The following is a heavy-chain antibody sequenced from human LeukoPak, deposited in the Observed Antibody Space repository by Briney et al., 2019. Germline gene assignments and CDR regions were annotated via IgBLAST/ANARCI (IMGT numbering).Heavy chain of an antibody. V-gene: IGHV4-4*07. CDR2: IYSSGSN. CDR3: AREPTSGREPTSGRPLDY. Sequence: SETLSLTCTVSGGSISGYFWSWIRQPAGKGLEWIGRIYSSGSNNYNPSLKSRVTMSLDTSKNHFSLNLSSVTAADTAVYYCAREPTSGREPTSGRPLDYWGQGTLVTVSS. D-gene: IGHD5-12*01. J-gene: IGHJ4*02. CDR1: GGSISGYF.